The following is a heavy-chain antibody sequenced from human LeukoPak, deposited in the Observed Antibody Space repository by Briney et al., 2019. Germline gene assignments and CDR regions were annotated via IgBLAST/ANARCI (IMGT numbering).Heavy chain of an antibody. CDR3: ARDRGTWNDDGFDY. CDR2: IYYSGST. J-gene: IGHJ4*02. D-gene: IGHD1-1*01. V-gene: IGHV4-59*01. Sequence: SETLSLTCTVSGGSTSSYYWSWIRQPPGKGLEWIAYIYYSGSTNYNPSLKSRVTISVDTSKNQFSLKLSSVTAADTAVYYCARDRGTWNDDGFDYWGQGTLVTVSS. CDR1: GGSTSSYY.